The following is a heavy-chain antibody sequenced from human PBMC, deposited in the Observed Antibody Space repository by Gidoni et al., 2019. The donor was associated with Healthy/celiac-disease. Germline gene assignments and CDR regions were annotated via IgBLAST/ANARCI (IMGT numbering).Heavy chain of an antibody. CDR1: GFTFSSYG. D-gene: IGHD3-10*01. CDR3: ARDLRGLWFGESYYYYGMDV. J-gene: IGHJ6*02. V-gene: IGHV3-33*01. Sequence: QVQLVESGGGVVQPGRSLRLSCAASGFTFSSYGMHWVRQAPGKGLEWVAVIWYDGSNKYYADSVKGRFTISRDNSKNTLYLQMNSLRAEDTAVYYCARDLRGLWFGESYYYYGMDVWGQGTTVTVSS. CDR2: IWYDGSNK.